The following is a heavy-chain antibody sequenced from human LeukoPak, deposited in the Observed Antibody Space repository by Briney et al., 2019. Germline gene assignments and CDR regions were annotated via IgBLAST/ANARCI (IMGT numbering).Heavy chain of an antibody. CDR2: MNPDGSAT. D-gene: IGHD2-2*01. V-gene: IGHV3-7*01. CDR1: GFSFSNFW. J-gene: IGHJ4*02. CDR3: ARTLVEVPGHSDLFDF. Sequence: QAGGSLRLSCGASGFSFSNFWMSWIRQAPGKGPERVANMNPDGSATYYLDSVKGRFTISRDNAKTSVYLQMNSLRPDDTAVYYCARTLVEVPGHSDLFDFWGQGTLVTVSS.